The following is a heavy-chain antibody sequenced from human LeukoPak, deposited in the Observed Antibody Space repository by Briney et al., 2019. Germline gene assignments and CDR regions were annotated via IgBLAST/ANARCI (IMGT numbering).Heavy chain of an antibody. CDR2: INHSGST. CDR1: GGSFSGYY. Sequence: SETLSLTCAVYGGSFSGYYWSWIRQPPGKGLEWIGEINHSGSTNYNPSLKSRVTISVDTSKNQFSLKLSSVTAADTAVYYCARGLGRAYYDYYYGMDVWGQGTTVTVSS. CDR3: ARGLGRAYYDYYYGMDV. J-gene: IGHJ6*02. V-gene: IGHV4-34*01.